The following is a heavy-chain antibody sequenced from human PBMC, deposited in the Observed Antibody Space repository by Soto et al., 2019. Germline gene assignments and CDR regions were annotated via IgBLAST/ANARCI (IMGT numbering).Heavy chain of an antibody. D-gene: IGHD6-13*01. CDR3: ARASGSSWFWD. CDR2: XHPSGXST. Sequence: XSVKVSCKASGCTFTRYYMHWVRQAPGQGLEWMGIXHPSGXSTSYAQKLQGXVTMTRDTXTSTVYMELSSLRYEDKDVYYCARASGSSWFWDWGQGTLVTVYS. CDR1: GCTFTRYY. J-gene: IGHJ4*02. V-gene: IGHV1-46*01.